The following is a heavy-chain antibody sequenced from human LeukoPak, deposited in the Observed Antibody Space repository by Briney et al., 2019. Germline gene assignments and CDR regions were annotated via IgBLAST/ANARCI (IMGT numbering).Heavy chain of an antibody. J-gene: IGHJ1*01. D-gene: IGHD5-12*01. CDR1: GDSISSYY. CDR2: MYTSGST. CDR3: ARDSGYDLT. Sequence: SGTLSLTCTVSGDSISSYYWSWIRQPAGKGLEWIGRMYTSGSTNYNPSLKSRLTMSVDTSKNQFSLKVSSVTATDTAMYCCARDSGYDLTWGQGTLVTVSS. V-gene: IGHV4-4*07.